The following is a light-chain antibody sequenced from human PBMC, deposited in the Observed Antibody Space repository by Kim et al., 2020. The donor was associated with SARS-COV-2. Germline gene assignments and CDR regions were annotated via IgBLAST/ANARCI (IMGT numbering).Light chain of an antibody. V-gene: IGLV1-40*01. Sequence: QPVLTQPPSVSGAPGQRVTISCTGSSSNIGAGYDVHWYQQLPGTAPKLLIYGNSNRPSGVPDRFSGSKSDTSASLAITGLQAVDEADYYCQSYDSSLTHWVFGGGTQLTVL. CDR1: SSNIGAGYD. CDR3: QSYDSSLTHWV. J-gene: IGLJ3*02. CDR2: GNS.